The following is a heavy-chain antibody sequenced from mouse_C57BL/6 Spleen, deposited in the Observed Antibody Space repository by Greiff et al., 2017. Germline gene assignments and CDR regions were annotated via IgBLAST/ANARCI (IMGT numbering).Heavy chain of an antibody. CDR3: TSGMRDYDDYFDY. CDR1: GYTFTDYE. D-gene: IGHD2-4*01. V-gene: IGHV1-15*01. CDR2: IDPETGGT. J-gene: IGHJ2*01. Sequence: QVQLQQPGAELVKPGASVTLSCKASGYTFTDYEMHWVKQTPVHGLEWIGAIDPETGGTAYNQKFKGKAILTADKSSSTAYMELRSLTSEDSAVYYCTSGMRDYDDYFDYWGQGTTLTVSS.